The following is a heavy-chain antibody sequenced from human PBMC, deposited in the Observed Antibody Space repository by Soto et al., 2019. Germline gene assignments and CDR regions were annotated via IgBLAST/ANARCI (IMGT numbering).Heavy chain of an antibody. Sequence: QVQLMQSGAEVKKPGASVKVSCKASGDTFTDYYIHWVRQAPGQGLEWMGTVNPSGGHTTYAQHFLGRVTXTXXXSXXTLDMERTSLTSDDTAIYYCARGGHVVVVTAALDYWGQGTLVTVSS. V-gene: IGHV1-46*01. D-gene: IGHD2-21*02. CDR1: GDTFTDYY. J-gene: IGHJ4*02. CDR2: VNPSGGHT. CDR3: ARGGHVVVVTAALDY.